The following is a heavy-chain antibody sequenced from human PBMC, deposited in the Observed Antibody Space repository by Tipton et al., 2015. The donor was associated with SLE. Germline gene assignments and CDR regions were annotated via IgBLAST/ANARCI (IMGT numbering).Heavy chain of an antibody. Sequence: TLSLTCAVYGGSFSGYYWSWIRQPPGKGLEWIGEINHSGSTNYKPSLKSRVTMSVDTSKNQFSLKLSSVTAADTAVYYCARFEYSSSSFDYWGQGTLVTVSS. D-gene: IGHD6-6*01. CDR2: INHSGST. J-gene: IGHJ4*02. V-gene: IGHV4-34*01. CDR1: GGSFSGYY. CDR3: ARFEYSSSSFDY.